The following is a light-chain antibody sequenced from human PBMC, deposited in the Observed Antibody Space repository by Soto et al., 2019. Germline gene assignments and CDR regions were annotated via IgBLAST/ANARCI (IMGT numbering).Light chain of an antibody. CDR2: KAS. CDR1: QSISSR. J-gene: IGKJ1*01. CDR3: QQYNSYPWT. V-gene: IGKV1-5*03. Sequence: DIQMTQSPSTLSASVGDRVTITCRASQSISSRLAWYQQKPGKAPKLLIYKASSLQSGVPSRFSGSGSGTEFTLTISSLQPDDFATYYCQQYNSYPWTFVQGTKVEIK.